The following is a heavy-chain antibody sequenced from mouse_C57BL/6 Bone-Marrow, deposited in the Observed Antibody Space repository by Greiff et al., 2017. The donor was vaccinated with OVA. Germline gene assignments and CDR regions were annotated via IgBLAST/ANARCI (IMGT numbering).Heavy chain of an antibody. CDR1: GYTFTDYY. J-gene: IGHJ3*01. V-gene: IGHV1-26*01. CDR2: INPNNGGT. CDR3: ARGVLPGGAY. D-gene: IGHD1-1*02. Sequence: EVQLQQSGPELVKPGASVKISCKASGYTFTDYYMNWVKQSHGKSLEWIGDINPNNGGTSYNQKFKGKATLTVDKSSSTAYMELRSLTSEDSAVYYCARGVLPGGAYWGQGTLVTVSA.